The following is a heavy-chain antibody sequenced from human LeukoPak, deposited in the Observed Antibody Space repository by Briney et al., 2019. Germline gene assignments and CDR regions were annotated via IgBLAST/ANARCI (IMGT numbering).Heavy chain of an antibody. CDR2: IIPIFGTA. D-gene: IGHD2-2*01. CDR1: GRTFSCYA. J-gene: IGHJ5*01. CDR3: ARASKTEYCSSTSCWYNWFDS. V-gene: IGHV1-69*05. Sequence: GASVKVSCNASGRTFSCYAISWVRQAPAQGLESMGGIIPIFGTANYAQKFQGRDTISTDESTSTPYMEMSSLRSEDTAVYYCARASKTEYCSSTSCWYNWFDSWGQGTLVTVSS.